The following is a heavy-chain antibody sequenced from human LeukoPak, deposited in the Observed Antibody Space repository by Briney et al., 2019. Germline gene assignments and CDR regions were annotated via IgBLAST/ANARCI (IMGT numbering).Heavy chain of an antibody. J-gene: IGHJ4*02. Sequence: PGGSLRLSCAASGFTFSGSAMHWVRQASGKGLEWVGRIRSKANSYATAYAASVKGRFTISRDDSKNTAYLQMNSLKTEDTAVYYCTSHLTNVDTAMVTDYWGQGTLVTVSS. CDR3: TSHLTNVDTAMVTDY. CDR1: GFTFSGSA. V-gene: IGHV3-73*01. CDR2: IRSKANSYAT. D-gene: IGHD5-18*01.